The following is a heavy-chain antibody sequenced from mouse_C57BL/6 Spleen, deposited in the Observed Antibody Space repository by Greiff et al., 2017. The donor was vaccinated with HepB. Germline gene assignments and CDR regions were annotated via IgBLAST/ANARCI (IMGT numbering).Heavy chain of an antibody. Sequence: EVQLQQSGPELVKPGASVKISCTASGYTFTDYYMNWVKQSHGKSLEWIGDINPNNGGTSYNQKFKGKATLTVDKSSSTAYMELRSLTSEDSAVYYCARRAYDYSYWYFDVWGTGTTVTVSS. CDR1: GYTFTDYY. V-gene: IGHV1-26*01. CDR2: INPNNGGT. D-gene: IGHD2-4*01. J-gene: IGHJ1*03. CDR3: ARRAYDYSYWYFDV.